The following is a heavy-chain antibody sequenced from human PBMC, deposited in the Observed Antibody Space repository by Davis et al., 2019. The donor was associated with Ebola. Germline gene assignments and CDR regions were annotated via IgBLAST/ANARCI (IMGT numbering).Heavy chain of an antibody. D-gene: IGHD5-12*01. Sequence: ASVKVSCKASGYTFTSYGISWVRQAPGQGLEWMGWISAYNVNTNYAQKLQGRVTMTTDTSTSTAYMELRSLRSDDTAVYYCASSDSGYDRRGYYYYGMDVWGKGTTVTVSS. CDR1: GYTFTSYG. J-gene: IGHJ6*04. CDR3: ASSDSGYDRRGYYYYGMDV. V-gene: IGHV1-18*01. CDR2: ISAYNVNT.